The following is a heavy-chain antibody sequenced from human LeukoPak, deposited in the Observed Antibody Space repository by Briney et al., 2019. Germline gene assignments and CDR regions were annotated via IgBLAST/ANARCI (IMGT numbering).Heavy chain of an antibody. CDR2: INHSGGT. Sequence: SETLPLTCAVYGGSFSGYYWSWIRQPPGKGLEWIGEINHSGGTNYNPSLKSRVTISVDTSKNQFSLKLSSVTAADTAVYYCARGSTWFDPWGQGTLVTVSS. D-gene: IGHD2-2*01. J-gene: IGHJ5*02. V-gene: IGHV4-34*01. CDR1: GGSFSGYY. CDR3: ARGSTWFDP.